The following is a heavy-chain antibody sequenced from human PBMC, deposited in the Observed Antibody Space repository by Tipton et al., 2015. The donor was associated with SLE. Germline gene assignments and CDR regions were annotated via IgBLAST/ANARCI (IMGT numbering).Heavy chain of an antibody. Sequence: LRLSCTVSGGSISSSSYYWGWIRQPPGKGLEWIGSIYYSGSTYYNPSLKSRVTIPVDTSKNQFSLKLSSVTAADTAVYYCARTVVDMVTRSYFDYWGQGTLVTVSS. V-gene: IGHV4-39*07. J-gene: IGHJ4*02. CDR1: GGSISSSSYY. CDR2: IYYSGST. D-gene: IGHD5-18*01. CDR3: ARTVVDMVTRSYFDY.